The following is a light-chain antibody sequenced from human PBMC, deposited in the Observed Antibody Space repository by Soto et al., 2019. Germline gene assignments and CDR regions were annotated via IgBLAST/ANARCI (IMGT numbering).Light chain of an antibody. CDR1: QSISGW. CDR3: QQYDSYLAT. V-gene: IGKV1-5*01. Sequence: DIQMTQSASTLSASVGDRVTITCRASQSISGWLAWLQQRPGKAPNLLIYDASALPRGVPSRFSGSGSGTEFTLTITNLQPDDSGTYYCQQYDSYLATFGQGTKVDIK. CDR2: DAS. J-gene: IGKJ1*01.